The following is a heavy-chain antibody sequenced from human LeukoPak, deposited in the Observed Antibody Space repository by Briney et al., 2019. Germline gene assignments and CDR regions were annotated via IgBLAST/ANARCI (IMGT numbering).Heavy chain of an antibody. Sequence: PSETPSLTCTVSGGSISSYYWSWIRQPPGKGLEWIGYIYYSGSTSYNPSLKSRVTISVDTSKNQFSLKLSSVTAADTAVYYCARLVVTATYDAFDIWGQGTMVTVSS. V-gene: IGHV4-59*08. CDR1: GGSISSYY. J-gene: IGHJ3*02. CDR2: IYYSGST. D-gene: IGHD2-21*02. CDR3: ARLVVTATYDAFDI.